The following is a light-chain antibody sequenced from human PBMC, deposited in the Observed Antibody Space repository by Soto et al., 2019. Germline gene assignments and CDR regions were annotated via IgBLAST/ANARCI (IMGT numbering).Light chain of an antibody. CDR1: QSISSY. J-gene: IGKJ2*01. CDR2: AAS. CDR3: QQSYNKPYT. V-gene: IGKV1-39*01. Sequence: DIQMTQSPSSLSASVGDRVTITCRASQSISSYLNWYQQKPGKAPKILIYAASSLQSGVPSRFSGSGSGTDFTLTISSLQPEEFASYYCQQSYNKPYTFGQGTKLEIK.